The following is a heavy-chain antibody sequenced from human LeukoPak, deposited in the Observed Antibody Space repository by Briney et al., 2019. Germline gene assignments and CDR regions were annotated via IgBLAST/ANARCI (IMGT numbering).Heavy chain of an antibody. CDR1: GYSISSGYY. V-gene: IGHV4-38-2*01. Sequence: SETLSLTCAVSGYSISSGYYWGWIRQPPGKGVEWIGTIYHSGSTYYNSSLKSRVTISVDTSKNQFSLKLSSVTAADTAVYYCARIICSSTRCYRRGTFDIWGQGTMVTVSS. CDR2: IYHSGST. D-gene: IGHD2-2*02. J-gene: IGHJ3*02. CDR3: ARIICSSTRCYRRGTFDI.